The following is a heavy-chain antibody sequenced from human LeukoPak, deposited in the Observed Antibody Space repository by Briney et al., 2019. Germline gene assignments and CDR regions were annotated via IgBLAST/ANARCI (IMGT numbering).Heavy chain of an antibody. J-gene: IGHJ6*03. D-gene: IGHD4-23*01. CDR2: IYTSGST. CDR1: GGSISSYY. V-gene: IGHV4-4*07. Sequence: SETLSLTCTVFGGSISSYYWSWIRQPAGKGLEWIGRIYTSGSTNYNPSLKSRVTMSVDTSKNQFSLKLSSVTAADTAVYYCARTKSVGYYYYMDVWGKGTTVTISS. CDR3: ARTKSVGYYYYMDV.